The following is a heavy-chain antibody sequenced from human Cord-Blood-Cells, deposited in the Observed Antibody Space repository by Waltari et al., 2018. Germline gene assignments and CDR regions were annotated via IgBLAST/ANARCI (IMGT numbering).Heavy chain of an antibody. D-gene: IGHD3-22*01. CDR3: ARLYYYDSSGYYFDY. J-gene: IGHJ4*02. Sequence: QVQLQESGPGLVKPSQTLSLTCTVPGGSISSGGSYWSWIRQHPGKGLEWIGYIYYSGSTYYNPSLKSRVTISVDTSKNQFSLKLSSVTAADTAVYYCARLYYYDSSGYYFDYWGQGTLVIVSS. CDR2: IYYSGST. V-gene: IGHV4-31*03. CDR1: GGSISSGGSY.